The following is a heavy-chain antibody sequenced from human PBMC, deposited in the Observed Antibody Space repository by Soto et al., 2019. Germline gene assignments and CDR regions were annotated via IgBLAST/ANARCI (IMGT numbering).Heavy chain of an antibody. D-gene: IGHD4-4*01. V-gene: IGHV3-15*01. Sequence: PGGCLRLSCAASGFTFSKAWISWGRQAPGKGLEWVGRIKIKSDGGTTDYAAPVKGRFTISRDDSKNTLYLQMNSLKIEDTDVYYCATDMTTISDLYYGMDVWGQGTTVTVYS. CDR1: GFTFSKAW. CDR3: ATDMTTISDLYYGMDV. J-gene: IGHJ6*02. CDR2: IKIKSDGGTT.